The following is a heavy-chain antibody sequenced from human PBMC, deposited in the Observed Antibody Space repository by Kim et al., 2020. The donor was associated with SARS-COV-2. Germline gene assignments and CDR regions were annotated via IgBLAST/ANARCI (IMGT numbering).Heavy chain of an antibody. CDR3: ARGKQQLVRGYFDY. Sequence: ASVKVSCKASGYTFTSYAMHWVRQAPGQRPEWMGWINAGNGNTKYSQKFQGRVTITRDTSASTAYMELSSLRSEDTAVYYCARGKQQLVRGYFDYWGQGTLVTVSS. CDR1: GYTFTSYA. J-gene: IGHJ4*02. V-gene: IGHV1-3*01. CDR2: INAGNGNT. D-gene: IGHD6-13*01.